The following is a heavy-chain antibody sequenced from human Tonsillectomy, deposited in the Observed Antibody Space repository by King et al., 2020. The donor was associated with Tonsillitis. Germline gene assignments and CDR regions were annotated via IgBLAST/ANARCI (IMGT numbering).Heavy chain of an antibody. V-gene: IGHV1-3*01. CDR1: GYTFTTYA. D-gene: IGHD1-26*01. Sequence: QLVQSGAEVKKPGASVKVSCNASGYTFTTYAIHWVRQAPGQRLEWMGWINVGNGNTKYSQKFQDRVTITRDTSASTAYMELSSLGSEDTAVYYCGRDRTGTYERDFDYWGQGTLVTVSS. CDR3: GRDRTGTYERDFDY. CDR2: INVGNGNT. J-gene: IGHJ4*02.